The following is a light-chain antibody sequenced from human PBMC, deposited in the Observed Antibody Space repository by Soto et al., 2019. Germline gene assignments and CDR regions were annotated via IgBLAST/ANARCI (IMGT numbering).Light chain of an antibody. CDR2: GAS. Sequence: EIVMTQSPATLSVSPGERATLSCKSSQSVSSNLAWYQQKPGQAPRLLISGASTRATAIPATFSGSGSGTEFTVTISSLRCEDIAIYYCQQYNNWPLTFRQGTRLEIK. CDR3: QQYNNWPLT. J-gene: IGKJ5*01. V-gene: IGKV3-15*01. CDR1: QSVSSN.